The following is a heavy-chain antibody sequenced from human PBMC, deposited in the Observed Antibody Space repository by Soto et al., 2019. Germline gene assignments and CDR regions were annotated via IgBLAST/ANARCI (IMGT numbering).Heavy chain of an antibody. D-gene: IGHD5-12*01. Sequence: QVQLVQSGAEVKKPGASVKVSCKASGYTFTGYYMHWVRQAPGQGLEWMGWINPNSGGTNYAQKFQGRVTMTRDTSISTAYMELSRLRSDDTAVYYCARDREVDIVATIPLGYYYYGMDVWGQGTTVTVSS. CDR3: ARDREVDIVATIPLGYYYYGMDV. CDR1: GYTFTGYY. V-gene: IGHV1-2*02. CDR2: INPNSGGT. J-gene: IGHJ6*02.